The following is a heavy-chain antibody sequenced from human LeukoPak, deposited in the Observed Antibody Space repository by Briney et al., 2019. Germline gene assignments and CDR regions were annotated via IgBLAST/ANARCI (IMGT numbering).Heavy chain of an antibody. CDR3: ARGCAPFDP. CDR2: INHSGST. Sequence: SETLSLTCAVYGGSFSGYYWSWIRQPPGKGLEWIGEINHSGSTNYNPSLKSRVTISVDTSKNQFSLKLKSVTAADTAVYHCARGCAPFDPWGQGTLVTVSS. J-gene: IGHJ5*02. V-gene: IGHV4-34*01. CDR1: GGSFSGYY.